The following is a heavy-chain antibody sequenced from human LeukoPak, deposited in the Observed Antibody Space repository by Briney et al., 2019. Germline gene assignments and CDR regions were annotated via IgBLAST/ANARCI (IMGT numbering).Heavy chain of an antibody. D-gene: IGHD3-22*01. CDR2: IYPGDSDT. Sequence: GESLKISCQASGDSFSDYWIGWVRQMPGKGLEWMGIIYPGDSDTRYSPSFQGQVTISADKTISTAYLQWSSLKASDTAMYYCARGGYYYDSSGPTGFDYWGQGTLVTVSS. CDR3: ARGGYYYDSSGPTGFDY. CDR1: GDSFSDYW. J-gene: IGHJ4*02. V-gene: IGHV5-51*01.